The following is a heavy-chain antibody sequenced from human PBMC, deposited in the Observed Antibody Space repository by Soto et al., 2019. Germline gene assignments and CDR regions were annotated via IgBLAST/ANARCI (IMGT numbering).Heavy chain of an antibody. V-gene: IGHV4-31*03. D-gene: IGHD3-22*01. CDR1: GGSISSGGYY. J-gene: IGHJ3*02. CDR3: ARVSGIVAVITSHAFDI. Sequence: SETLSLTCTVSGGSISSGGYYWSWIRQHPGKGLEWIGYIYYSGSTYYNPSLKRRVTISVDTSKNQFSLKLSAVTAADTAVYYCARVSGIVAVITSHAFDIWGQGTMVTVSS. CDR2: IYYSGST.